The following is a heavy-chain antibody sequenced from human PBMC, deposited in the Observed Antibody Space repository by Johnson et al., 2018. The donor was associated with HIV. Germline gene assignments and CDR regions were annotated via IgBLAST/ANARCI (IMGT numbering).Heavy chain of an antibody. CDR3: ARESTIGAGLDAFDI. V-gene: IGHV3-7*05. J-gene: IGHJ3*02. CDR2: IKQDGSEK. Sequence: VQLVESGGGVVWPGGSLRLSCAASGFTFDDYDMSWVRQAPGKGLEWVANIKQDGSEKYYGDSVKGRFTISRDNAKNSLYLQMNSLRAEDTAVYYCARESTIGAGLDAFDIWGQGTMVTVSS. CDR1: GFTFDDYD. D-gene: IGHD5-12*01.